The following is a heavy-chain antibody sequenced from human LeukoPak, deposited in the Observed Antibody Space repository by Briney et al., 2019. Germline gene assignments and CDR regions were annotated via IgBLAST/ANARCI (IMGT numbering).Heavy chain of an antibody. CDR1: GFTFSDYF. J-gene: IGHJ4*02. D-gene: IGHD6-19*01. CDR2: ISGSGSNK. V-gene: IGHV3-11*04. CDR3: ATSQSSVAGIVGD. Sequence: GGSLRLSCAASGFTFSDYFMTWIRQAPGKGLEWVSYISGSGSNKYYADSVKGRFTISRDNAKNSLYLQMNSLRVEDTAVYYCATSQSSVAGIVGDWGQETLVTVSS.